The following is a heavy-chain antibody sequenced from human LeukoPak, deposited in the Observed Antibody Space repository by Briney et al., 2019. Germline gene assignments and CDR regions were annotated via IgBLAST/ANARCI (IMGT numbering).Heavy chain of an antibody. D-gene: IGHD3-22*01. J-gene: IGHJ4*02. CDR3: ATWRKTYYYDSSGYYSDY. Sequence: ASVKVSCKASGYTFTSYDINWVRQATGQGLEWMGWMNPKSGNTGYAQKFQGRVTMTRNTFISTAYMELSSLRSEDTAVYYCATWRKTYYYDSSGYYSDYWGQGTLVTVSS. CDR2: MNPKSGNT. V-gene: IGHV1-8*01. CDR1: GYTFTSYD.